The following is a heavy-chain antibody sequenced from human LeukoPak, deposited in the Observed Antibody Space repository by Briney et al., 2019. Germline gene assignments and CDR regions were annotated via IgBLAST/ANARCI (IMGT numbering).Heavy chain of an antibody. D-gene: IGHD2-2*01. CDR3: ARDLLVVPAATDGY. CDR1: GYTFTGYY. CDR2: INPNSGGT. Sequence: SVKVSCKASGYTFTGYYMHWVRQAPGQGLEWMGWINPNSGGTNYAQKFQGRVTMTRDTSISTAYMELSRLRSDDTAVYYCARDLLVVPAATDGYWGQGTLVTVSS. V-gene: IGHV1-2*02. J-gene: IGHJ4*02.